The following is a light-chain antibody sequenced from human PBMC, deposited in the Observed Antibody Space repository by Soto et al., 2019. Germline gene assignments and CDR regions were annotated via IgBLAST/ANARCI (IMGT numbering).Light chain of an antibody. V-gene: IGKV3-15*01. J-gene: IGKJ2*01. Sequence: EIVMTQSPATLSVSPGERVILSRRASQSVSDNLAWYQQKPGQAPRLLIYGASTRATTIPARFSGSGSGTEFTLTISSLQSEDFAVYYCQSNNWPYTFGQGTRLDIK. CDR1: QSVSDN. CDR2: GAS. CDR3: QSNNWPYT.